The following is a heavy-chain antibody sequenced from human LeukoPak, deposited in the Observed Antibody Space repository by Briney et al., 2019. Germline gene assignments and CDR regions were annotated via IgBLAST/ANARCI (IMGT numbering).Heavy chain of an antibody. CDR2: IGTAGDT. CDR1: GFTFGSYD. J-gene: IGHJ6*02. CDR3: ARWYSSGWFSGYYGMDV. D-gene: IGHD6-19*01. Sequence: GGSLRLSCAASGFTFGSYDMHWVRQATGKGLEWVSAIGTAGDTYYPGSVKGRFTISRENAKNSLYLQMNSLRAGDTAVYYCARWYSSGWFSGYYGMDVWGQGTTVTVSS. V-gene: IGHV3-13*01.